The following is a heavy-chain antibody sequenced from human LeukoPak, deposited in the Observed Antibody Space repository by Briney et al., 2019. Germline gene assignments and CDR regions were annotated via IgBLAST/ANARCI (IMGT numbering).Heavy chain of an antibody. Sequence: PGGSLRLSCAASGFTFSSYAMSWVRQAPGQGLEWVSAISGSGGSTYYADSVKGRFTISRDNSKNTLYLQMNSLRAEDTAVYYCAKYDSSSWYPYFDYWGQGTLVTVSS. D-gene: IGHD6-13*01. J-gene: IGHJ4*02. CDR2: ISGSGGST. CDR3: AKYDSSSWYPYFDY. V-gene: IGHV3-23*01. CDR1: GFTFSSYA.